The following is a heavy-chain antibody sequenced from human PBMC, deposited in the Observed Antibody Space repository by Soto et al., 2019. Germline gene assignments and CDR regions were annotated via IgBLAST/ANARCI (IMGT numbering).Heavy chain of an antibody. J-gene: IGHJ6*02. CDR1: GGSISSSSNY. V-gene: IGHV4-39*01. CDR3: ARILNCSGGSCYSKPLGFFGGYYYYGMDV. D-gene: IGHD2-15*01. Sequence: QLQLQESGPGLVKPSETLSLTCTVSGGSISSSSNYWGWIRQPPGKGLEWIGSIYYSGSTYYNPSLKSRVTISVDTSKNQFSLKLSSVTAADTAVYYCARILNCSGGSCYSKPLGFFGGYYYYGMDVWGQGTTVTVSS. CDR2: IYYSGST.